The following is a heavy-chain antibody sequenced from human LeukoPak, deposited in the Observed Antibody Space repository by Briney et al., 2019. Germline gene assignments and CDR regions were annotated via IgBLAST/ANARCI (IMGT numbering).Heavy chain of an antibody. V-gene: IGHV3-11*03. CDR3: ATCDGPGAPFTY. D-gene: IGHD2-21*02. CDR2: ITSTSNYT. J-gene: IGHJ1*01. Sequence: GGSLRLACAASGSTFSNYCMNWVRQAPGKGLEWISYITSTSNYTNYADSVKGRFTIPRDNAKNSLYLQMNSLRAEDTAVYYCATCDGPGAPFTYWGQGTVHSVPS. CDR1: GSTFSNYC.